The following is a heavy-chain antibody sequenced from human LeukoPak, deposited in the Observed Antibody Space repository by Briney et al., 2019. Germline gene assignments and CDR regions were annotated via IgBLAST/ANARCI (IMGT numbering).Heavy chain of an antibody. J-gene: IGHJ3*01. D-gene: IGHD6-6*01. CDR3: TRSYLAAHDAFGV. Sequence: PGGSLRLSCAASGFTFRNYGVHWVRQAPGKGLEWVAVIWYDGLDKYYADSVEGRFTISRDNSKNTVFLQINSLRAEDTAVYYCTRSYLAAHDAFGVWGQGTVVTVSS. CDR1: GFTFRNYG. V-gene: IGHV3-33*01. CDR2: IWYDGLDK.